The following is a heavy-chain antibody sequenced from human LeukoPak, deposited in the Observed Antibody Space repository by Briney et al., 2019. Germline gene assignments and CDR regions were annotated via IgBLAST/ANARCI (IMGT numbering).Heavy chain of an antibody. D-gene: IGHD1-26*01. V-gene: IGHV4-39*07. CDR3: ARDSSISYSGSYSNPIRY. J-gene: IGHJ4*02. Sequence: SETLSLTCTVSGGSISSHSYHWGWIRQPPGKGLEWIGSIYFSGSTYFNPSFKSRVSISLDTSKNQFSLELSSVTAADTAVYYCARDSSISYSGSYSNPIRYWGQGTLVTVSS. CDR1: GGSISSHSYH. CDR2: IYFSGST.